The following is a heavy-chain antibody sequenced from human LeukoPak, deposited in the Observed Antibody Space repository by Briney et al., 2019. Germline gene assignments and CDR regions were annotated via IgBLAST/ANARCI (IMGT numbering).Heavy chain of an antibody. Sequence: SETLSLTCTVSGGSMSSSSYYWGWIRQPPGKGLKWIGSIYYSGSTYYNPSLKSRVTISVDTSKNQFSLKLSSVTAADTAVYYCARTYNTYYFDYWGQGTLVTVSS. V-gene: IGHV4-39*01. CDR3: ARTYNTYYFDY. D-gene: IGHD1-14*01. CDR1: GGSMSSSSYY. CDR2: IYYSGST. J-gene: IGHJ4*02.